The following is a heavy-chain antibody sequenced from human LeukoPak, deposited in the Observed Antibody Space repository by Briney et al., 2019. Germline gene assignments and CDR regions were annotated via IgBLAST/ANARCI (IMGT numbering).Heavy chain of an antibody. V-gene: IGHV4-39*01. D-gene: IGHD5-18*01. CDR3: ARATWKHLLPFDY. CDR1: GGSISSSSYY. J-gene: IGHJ4*02. Sequence: SETLSLTCTVSGGSISSSSYYWGWIRQPPGKGLEWIGSIYYSGSTYYNPSLKSRVTISVDTSKNQFSLKLSSVTAADTAVYYCARATWKHLLPFDYWGQGTLVTVSS. CDR2: IYYSGST.